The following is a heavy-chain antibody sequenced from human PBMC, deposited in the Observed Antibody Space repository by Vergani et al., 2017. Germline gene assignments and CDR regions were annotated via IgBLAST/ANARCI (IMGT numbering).Heavy chain of an antibody. CDR3: ATHGGSGNYYHFFDS. J-gene: IGHJ4*02. Sequence: QVHLQESGPGPGKPSETLSLTLCVSNYSIGRYYFWGWIRRSPGKGLEYIASIYHGGMTYFNPFLKSRATISIDTYENVISSRVTSVTAADTALYHCATHGGSGNYYHFFDSWGQGTVVIVSS. CDR2: IYHGGMT. V-gene: IGHV4-38-2*01. CDR1: NYSIGRYYF. D-gene: IGHD3-3*01.